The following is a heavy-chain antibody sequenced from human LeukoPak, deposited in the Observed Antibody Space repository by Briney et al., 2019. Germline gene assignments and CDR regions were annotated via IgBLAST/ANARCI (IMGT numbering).Heavy chain of an antibody. CDR2: IKQDGSEK. Sequence: GGSLRLSCAASGFTFSSYWMSSVRQAPGKGLEWVANIKQDGSEKSYVESVKGRFTISRDSVKHSLYLQMNSLRAEDTAVYYCARRTGVPKNYYCDYGGQGTLLTLSS. CDR3: ARRTGVPKNYYCDY. J-gene: IGHJ4*02. D-gene: IGHD7-27*01. CDR1: GFTFSSYW. V-gene: IGHV3-7*01.